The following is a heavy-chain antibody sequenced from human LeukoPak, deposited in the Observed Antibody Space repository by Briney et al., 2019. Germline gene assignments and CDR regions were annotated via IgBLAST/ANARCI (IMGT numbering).Heavy chain of an antibody. Sequence: RPGGSLRLSCAASGFIFNNYGMHWVRQAPGKGLEWVAFIRYDGSNKYYADSVKGRFTISRDNSKNTLYLQMNSLRAEDTAVYYCAKDGWMTTVPYYYYYYMDVWGKGTTVTISS. CDR1: GFIFNNYG. CDR2: IRYDGSNK. V-gene: IGHV3-30*02. J-gene: IGHJ6*03. D-gene: IGHD4-17*01. CDR3: AKDGWMTTVPYYYYYYMDV.